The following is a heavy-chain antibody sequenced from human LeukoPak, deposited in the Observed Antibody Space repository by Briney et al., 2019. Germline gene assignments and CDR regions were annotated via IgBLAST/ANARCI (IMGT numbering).Heavy chain of an antibody. J-gene: IGHJ6*02. CDR2: IYYSGST. CDR3: ARGLLYYGLLRGMDV. D-gene: IGHD3-10*01. CDR1: GGSISSGDYY. V-gene: IGHV4-30-4*01. Sequence: SETLSLTCTVSGGSISSGDYYWSWIRQPPGKGLEWIGYIYYSGSTYYNPSLKSRVTISVDTSKNQFSLKLSSVTAADTAVYYCARGLLYYGLLRGMDVWGQGTTVTVSS.